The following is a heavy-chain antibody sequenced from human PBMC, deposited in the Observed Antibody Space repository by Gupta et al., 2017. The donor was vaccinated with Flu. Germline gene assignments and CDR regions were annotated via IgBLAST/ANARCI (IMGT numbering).Heavy chain of an antibody. J-gene: IGHJ4*02. Sequence: PPGKGLEWIGEINHSGSTNYNPSLKSRVTISVDTSKNQFSLKLSSVTAADTAVYYCATITGEGLDTAMVIDYWGQGTLVTVSS. CDR2: INHSGST. V-gene: IGHV4-34*01. D-gene: IGHD5-18*01. CDR3: ATITGEGLDTAMVIDY.